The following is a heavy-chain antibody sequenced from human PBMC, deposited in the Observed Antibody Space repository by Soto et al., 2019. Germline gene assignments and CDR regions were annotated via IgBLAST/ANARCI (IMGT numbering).Heavy chain of an antibody. CDR1: GYTFTNYG. J-gene: IGHJ4*02. V-gene: IGHV1-18*01. Sequence: ASVKVSCKAAGYTFTNYGISWVRQAPGQGLEWMGWISAYNGNTNYAQKLQGRVTMTTDTSTSTAYMELRSLRSDVTAVYCCARDCVLVDYWGQGTLVTVSS. D-gene: IGHD2-21*01. CDR3: ARDCVLVDY. CDR2: ISAYNGNT.